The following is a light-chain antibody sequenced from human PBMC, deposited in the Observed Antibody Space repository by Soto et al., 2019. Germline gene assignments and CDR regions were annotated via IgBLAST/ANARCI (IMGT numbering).Light chain of an antibody. CDR2: EVS. CDR3: SSYTSSSTLVV. J-gene: IGLJ2*01. V-gene: IGLV2-14*01. CDR1: SSDIGTYNY. Sequence: QSALTQPASVSGSPGQSITISCTGTSSDIGTYNYVSWYQQHPGKAPKLMISEVSNRPSGVSNRFSGSKSGNTASLTISGLQAEDEAVYYCSSYTSSSTLVVFGGETKVTVL.